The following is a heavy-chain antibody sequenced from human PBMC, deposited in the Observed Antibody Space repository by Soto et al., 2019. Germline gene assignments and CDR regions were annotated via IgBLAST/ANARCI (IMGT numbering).Heavy chain of an antibody. CDR1: GDTFDSYT. CDR3: ARDSYYYVSSTGGGY. J-gene: IGHJ4*02. V-gene: IGHV1-69*08. Sequence: QVQLVQSGAEVRKPGSSVKVSCKASGDTFDSYTLSWVRQAPGQGLEWMGRNIPILGITNYALRFQGRVTLSAAMSTSTASRELSGLRSGDTALYFCARDSYYYVSSTGGGYWGQGTLVTVSS. D-gene: IGHD3-10*01. CDR2: NIPILGIT.